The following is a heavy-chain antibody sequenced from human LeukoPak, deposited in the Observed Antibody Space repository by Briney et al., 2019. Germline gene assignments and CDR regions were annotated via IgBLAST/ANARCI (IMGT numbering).Heavy chain of an antibody. CDR1: GGSISSYY. J-gene: IGHJ5*02. CDR3: AREVELGNNWFDP. CDR2: IYYSGST. D-gene: IGHD7-27*01. Sequence: NASETPSLTCTVSGGSISSYYWSWIRQPPGKGLEWIGYIYYSGSTNYNPSLKSRVSISVDTSKNQFSLKLSSVTAADTAVYYCAREVELGNNWFDPWGQGTLVTVSS. V-gene: IGHV4-59*01.